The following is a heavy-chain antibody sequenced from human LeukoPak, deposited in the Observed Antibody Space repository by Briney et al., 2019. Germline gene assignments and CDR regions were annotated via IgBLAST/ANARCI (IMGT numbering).Heavy chain of an antibody. J-gene: IGHJ4*02. CDR1: GFTFSSYA. D-gene: IGHD3-10*01. V-gene: IGHV3-23*01. CDR3: AKGHYYGSGSLDY. Sequence: GGSLRLSCAASGFTFSSYAMSWVRQAPGKGLEWVSAIGGRDGSTYYADSVKGRFTISRDNSKNTLYVQMNSLRAEDTAVYYCAKGHYYGSGSLDYWGQGTLVTVSS. CDR2: IGGRDGST.